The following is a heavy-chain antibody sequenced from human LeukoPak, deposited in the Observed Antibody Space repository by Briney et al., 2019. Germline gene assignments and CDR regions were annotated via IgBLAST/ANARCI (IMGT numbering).Heavy chain of an antibody. Sequence: GGSLRLSCTASGFTFGDYAMTWVRQAPGKGLEWVGFIRSKVYGGTPEYAASVKGRFTISRGDSKGVAYLQMNSLKTEDTAVYYCTRDQTPYYWGQGTLVTVPS. J-gene: IGHJ4*02. CDR3: TRDQTPYY. CDR2: IRSKVYGGTP. V-gene: IGHV3-49*04. CDR1: GFTFGDYA.